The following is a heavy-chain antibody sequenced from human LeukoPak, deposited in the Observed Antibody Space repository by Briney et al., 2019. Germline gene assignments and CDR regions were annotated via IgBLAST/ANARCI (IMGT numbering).Heavy chain of an antibody. CDR3: ARDSTPYSSSPNYYYMDV. D-gene: IGHD6-6*01. CDR2: IKEDGSEK. J-gene: IGHJ6*03. V-gene: IGHV3-7*03. Sequence: GGSLRLSCAASGFIFSTYWMSWVRQAPGKGLEWVANIKEDGSEKYYVDSVKGRFTISRDNSKNTLYLQMNSLRAEDTAVYYCARDSTPYSSSPNYYYMDVWGKGTTVTVSS. CDR1: GFIFSTYW.